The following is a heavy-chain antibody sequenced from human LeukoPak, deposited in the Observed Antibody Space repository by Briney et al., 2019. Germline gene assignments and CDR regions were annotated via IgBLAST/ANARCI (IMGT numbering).Heavy chain of an antibody. D-gene: IGHD3-3*01. CDR1: GFTFSSYD. CDR2: IGTAGDT. J-gene: IGHJ6*02. Sequence: PGGSLRLSCAASGFTFSSYDMHWVRQATGKGLEWVSAIGTAGDTYYPGSVKGRFTISRENAKNSLYLQMNSLRAGDTAVYYCARGVGTYYDFWSGYYLPYYYYGMDVWGQGTTVTVSS. V-gene: IGHV3-13*01. CDR3: ARGVGTYYDFWSGYYLPYYYYGMDV.